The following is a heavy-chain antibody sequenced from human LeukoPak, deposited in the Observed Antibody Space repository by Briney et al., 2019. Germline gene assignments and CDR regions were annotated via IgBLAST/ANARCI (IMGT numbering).Heavy chain of an antibody. CDR2: FYHSGST. CDR3: ARSYFSVGAFDI. J-gene: IGHJ3*02. CDR1: GYSIRTGYY. V-gene: IGHV4-38-2*01. D-gene: IGHD2/OR15-2a*01. Sequence: SETLSLTCGVSGYSIRTGYYWGWVRQPPGKDLEWIGSFYHSGSTYYNPSLKSRVNILVDTSKNQFSLSLTSVTAADTAVYYCARSYFSVGAFDIWGQGTMVTVSS.